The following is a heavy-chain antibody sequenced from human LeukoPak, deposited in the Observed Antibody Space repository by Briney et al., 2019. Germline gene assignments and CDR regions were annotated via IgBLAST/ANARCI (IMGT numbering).Heavy chain of an antibody. CDR1: GFTFSSHA. Sequence: GGSLRLSCVASGFTFSSHAMSWVRQAPGKGLEWVAAISGSGGSTYYADSVKGRFTISRDNSKNTLYLQMNSLRAEDTALYYCAKRIVVASQPGFDYWGQGTLVTVS. D-gene: IGHD2-2*01. V-gene: IGHV3-23*01. J-gene: IGHJ4*02. CDR3: AKRIVVASQPGFDY. CDR2: ISGSGGST.